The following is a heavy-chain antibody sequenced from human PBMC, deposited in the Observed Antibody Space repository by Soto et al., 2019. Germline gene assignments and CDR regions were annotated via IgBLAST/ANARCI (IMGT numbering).Heavy chain of an antibody. J-gene: IGHJ6*02. CDR3: AREPERGYTPYYGMHV. Sequence: GGSLRLSCAASGFTFSSYRMHWVRQAPGKGLVWVSRINSDGSSTSYADSVKGRFTISRDNAKNTLYLQMNSLRAEDTAVYYCAREPERGYTPYYGMHVWGQGTTVTVSS. CDR2: INSDGSST. CDR1: GFTFSSYR. D-gene: IGHD5-18*01. V-gene: IGHV3-74*01.